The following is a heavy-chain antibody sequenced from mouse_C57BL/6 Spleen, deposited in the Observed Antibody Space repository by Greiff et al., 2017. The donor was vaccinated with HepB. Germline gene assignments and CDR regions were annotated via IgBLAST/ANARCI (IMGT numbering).Heavy chain of an antibody. J-gene: IGHJ3*01. CDR2: IYPGDGDT. Sequence: QVQLKQSGAELVKPGASVKISCKASGYAFSSYWMNWVKQRPGKGLEWIGQIYPGDGDTNYNGKLKGKATPTADKSSSTAYMQLSSLTSEDSAVYFCASGGYDGYRFAYWGQGTLVTVSA. V-gene: IGHV1-80*01. D-gene: IGHD2-3*01. CDR3: ASGGYDGYRFAY. CDR1: GYAFSSYW.